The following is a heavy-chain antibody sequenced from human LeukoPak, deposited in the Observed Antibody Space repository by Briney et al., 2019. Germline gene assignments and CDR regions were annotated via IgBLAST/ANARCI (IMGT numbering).Heavy chain of an antibody. CDR1: GFTFSSYG. V-gene: IGHV3-33*01. D-gene: IGHD3-22*01. CDR3: ARGSGYYPLFDY. J-gene: IGHJ4*02. CDR2: IRYDGSKE. Sequence: GGSLRLSCVVSGFTFSSYGMHWVRQAPGKGLEWVAVIRYDGSKEYYIDSVKGRFTISRDNSKNSLYLQMNSLRAEDTAVYYCARGSGYYPLFDYWGQGTLVTVS.